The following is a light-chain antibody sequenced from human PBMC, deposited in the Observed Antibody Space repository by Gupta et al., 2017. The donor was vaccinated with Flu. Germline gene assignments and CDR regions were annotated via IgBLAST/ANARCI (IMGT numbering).Light chain of an antibody. CDR3: QAWESGTWV. V-gene: IGLV3-1*01. CDR2: RDS. CDR1: NLEKDY. Sequence: PGQTAYIPGSGDNLEKDYVCWYQQKPGQSPLLVMYRDSKRPAGIPERFSGSASGTTATLIISETQAVDEADYFCQAWESGTWVFGGGTKLTVL. J-gene: IGLJ3*02.